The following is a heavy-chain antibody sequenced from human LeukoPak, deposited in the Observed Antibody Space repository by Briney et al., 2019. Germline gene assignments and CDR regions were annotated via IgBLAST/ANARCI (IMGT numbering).Heavy chain of an antibody. D-gene: IGHD5-18*01. CDR1: GFTFSSYA. CDR2: ISGSGGNT. J-gene: IGHJ4*02. V-gene: IGHV3-23*01. CDR3: AKKSSYGFYYFDY. Sequence: GGSLRLSCAASGFTFSSYAMSWVRQAPGKGLEWVSAISGSGGNTYYADSVKGRFTISRDNSKNTLYLQMNSLRAEDTAVYYCAKKSSYGFYYFDYWGQGTLVTVSS.